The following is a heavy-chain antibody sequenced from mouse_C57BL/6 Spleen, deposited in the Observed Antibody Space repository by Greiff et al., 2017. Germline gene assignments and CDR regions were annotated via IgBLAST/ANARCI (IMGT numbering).Heavy chain of an antibody. Sequence: QVQLQQSGAELVKPGASVKMSCKASGYTFTSYWITWVKQRPGQGLEWIGDIYPGSGSTNYNEKFKSKATLTVDTSSSTAYMQLSRLTSEDSAVYYCARLFYGNYGGYYAMYYWGQGTSVTVSS. V-gene: IGHV1-55*01. D-gene: IGHD2-1*01. J-gene: IGHJ4*01. CDR1: GYTFTSYW. CDR2: IYPGSGST. CDR3: ARLFYGNYGGYYAMYY.